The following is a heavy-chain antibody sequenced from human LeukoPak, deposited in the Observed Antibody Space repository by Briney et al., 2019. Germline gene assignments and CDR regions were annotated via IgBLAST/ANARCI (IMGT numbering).Heavy chain of an antibody. CDR1: GFSFTTYW. Sequence: PGGSLRLSCAASGFSFTTYWMSWVRQAPGKGLEWVAVISYDGSNKYYADSVKGRFTISRDNSKNTLYLQMNSLRDDDMALYYCARGNSGSYSQDWFDPWGQGTLVTVSS. D-gene: IGHD1-26*01. CDR2: ISYDGSNK. CDR3: ARGNSGSYSQDWFDP. V-gene: IGHV3-30*03. J-gene: IGHJ5*02.